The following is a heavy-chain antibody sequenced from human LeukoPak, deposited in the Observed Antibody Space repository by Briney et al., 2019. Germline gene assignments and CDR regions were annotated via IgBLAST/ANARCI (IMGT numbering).Heavy chain of an antibody. Sequence: ASVKVSCKASGGTLSSYAISWVRQAPGQGLEWMGRIIPIFGTANYAQKFQGRVTITTDESTSTAYMELSSLGSEDTAVYYCARDVEMWNWFDPWGQGTLVTVSS. D-gene: IGHD5-24*01. J-gene: IGHJ5*02. CDR2: IIPIFGTA. V-gene: IGHV1-69*05. CDR3: ARDVEMWNWFDP. CDR1: GGTLSSYA.